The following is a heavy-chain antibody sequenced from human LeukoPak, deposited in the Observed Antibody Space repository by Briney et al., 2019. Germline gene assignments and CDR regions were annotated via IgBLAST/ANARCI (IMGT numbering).Heavy chain of an antibody. CDR1: GFTFSSYW. CDR3: AKVDGSSWYGGAFDI. CDR2: INSDGSSA. D-gene: IGHD6-13*01. V-gene: IGHV3-74*01. Sequence: PGGSVRLSCAASGFTFSSYWMHRVRQAPGKGLVWVSRINSDGSSATYADSVKGRFTISRDNSKNTLYLQMNSLRAEDTAVYYCAKVDGSSWYGGAFDIWGQGTMVTVSS. J-gene: IGHJ3*02.